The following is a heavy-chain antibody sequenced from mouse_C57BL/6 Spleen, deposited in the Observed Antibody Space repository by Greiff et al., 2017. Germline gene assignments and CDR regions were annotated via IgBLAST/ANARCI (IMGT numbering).Heavy chain of an antibody. CDR1: GYTFTSYW. CDR3: AREGWFAY. CDR2: IHPNSGST. Sequence: VQLQQPGAELVKPGASVKLSCKASGYTFTSYWMHWVKQRPGQGLEWIGMIHPNSGSTNYNEKFTSKATLTGDKSSTTASMQLSGLASEDSAVYYCAREGWFAYWGQGTLVTVSA. V-gene: IGHV1-64*01. J-gene: IGHJ3*01.